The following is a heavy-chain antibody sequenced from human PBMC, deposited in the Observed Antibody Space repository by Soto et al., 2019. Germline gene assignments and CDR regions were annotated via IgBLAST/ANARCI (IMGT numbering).Heavy chain of an antibody. V-gene: IGHV4-30-4*01. CDR2: ISYSGST. CDR3: ARGGPTGGSYKYDWFDP. D-gene: IGHD2-15*01. J-gene: IGHJ5*02. CDR1: GGSISSGDFY. Sequence: SETLSLTCTVSGGSISSGDFYWRWIRQPPGRGLEWIGYISYSGSTYYDTSLKSRVTISVDTSKNQFSLKLNSVTAAHTAVYYCARGGPTGGSYKYDWFDPWGQGTLVTVSS.